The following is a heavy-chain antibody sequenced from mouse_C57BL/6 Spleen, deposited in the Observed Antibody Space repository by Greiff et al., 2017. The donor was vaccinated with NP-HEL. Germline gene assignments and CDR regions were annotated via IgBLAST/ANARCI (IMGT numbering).Heavy chain of an antibody. Sequence: VQLQQSGAELVRPGASVKLSCSASGFNIKDDYMHWVKQRPEQGLEWIGWIDPENGDTEYASKFQGKATITADTSSNTAYLQLSSLTSEDTAVYYCTTDAQANWDERNYWGQGTTLTVSS. V-gene: IGHV14-4*01. CDR1: GFNIKDDY. CDR3: TTDAQANWDERNY. J-gene: IGHJ2*01. CDR2: IDPENGDT. D-gene: IGHD4-1*01.